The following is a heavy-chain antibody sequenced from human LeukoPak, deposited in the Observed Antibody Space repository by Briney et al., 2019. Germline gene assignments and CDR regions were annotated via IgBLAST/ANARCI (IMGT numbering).Heavy chain of an antibody. CDR1: GGSISSSSYY. D-gene: IGHD5-18*01. J-gene: IGHJ2*01. V-gene: IGHV4-39*01. Sequence: PSETLSLTCTVSGGSISSSSYYWGWIRQPPGKGLEWIGSIYYSGSTYYNPPLKSRVTISVDTSKNQFPLKLSSVTAADTAVYYCARLYTYESYWYFDLWGRGTLVTVSS. CDR2: IYYSGST. CDR3: ARLYTYESYWYFDL.